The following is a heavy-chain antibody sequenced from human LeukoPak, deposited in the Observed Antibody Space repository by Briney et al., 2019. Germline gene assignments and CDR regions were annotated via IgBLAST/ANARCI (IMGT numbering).Heavy chain of an antibody. D-gene: IGHD6-19*01. CDR1: GFTFSSYA. Sequence: GGSLRLSCAASGFTFSSYAMSWVRQAPGKGLEWVSAISGSGDSTYYADSVKGRFTISRDNSKNTLYLQMNSLRTEDTALYYCAKDISQYSTGWYQGLGYWGQGTLVTVSS. CDR3: AKDISQYSTGWYQGLGY. V-gene: IGHV3-23*01. CDR2: ISGSGDST. J-gene: IGHJ4*02.